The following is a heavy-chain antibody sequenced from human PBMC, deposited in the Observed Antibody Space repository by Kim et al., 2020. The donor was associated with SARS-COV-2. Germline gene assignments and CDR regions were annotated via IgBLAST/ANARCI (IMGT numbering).Heavy chain of an antibody. CDR3: ARHLHYYGSGSYPLDY. D-gene: IGHD3-10*01. V-gene: IGHV4-39*01. J-gene: IGHJ4*02. Sequence: LKRRVTLAGDPSKNQFSLKLSSVTAADTAVYYCARHLHYYGSGSYPLDYWGQGTLVTVSS.